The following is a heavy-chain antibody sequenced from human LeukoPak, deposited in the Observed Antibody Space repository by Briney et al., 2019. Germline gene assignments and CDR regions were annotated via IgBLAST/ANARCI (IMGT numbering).Heavy chain of an antibody. J-gene: IGHJ4*02. Sequence: PGRSLSLSCKGSGSTFGDYTVSWVRQAPGKGLQWVSFIRSKAYGGTTEYAASVKGRFTISRDDSKSIAYLQMNSLKTEDTAVYYCARGYRSGTMSPFFDYWGQGTLVTVSS. CDR3: ARGYRSGTMSPFFDY. CDR1: GSTFGDYT. CDR2: IRSKAYGGTT. D-gene: IGHD1-7*01. V-gene: IGHV3-49*04.